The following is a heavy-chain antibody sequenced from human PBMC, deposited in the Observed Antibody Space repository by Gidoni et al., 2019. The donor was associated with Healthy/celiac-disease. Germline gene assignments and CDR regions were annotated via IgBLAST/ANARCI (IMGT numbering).Heavy chain of an antibody. Sequence: EVQLLESGGGLVQPWGSLRLSRAACGFTFSSYARRWFRQAPGKGLEWVSAIIGSGGSTYYADSVKGRFTISRDNSKNTLYLQMNSLRAEDTAVYYCAKGALTMIVPFDYWGQGTLVTVSS. CDR3: AKGALTMIVPFDY. J-gene: IGHJ4*02. V-gene: IGHV3-23*01. CDR1: GFTFSSYA. D-gene: IGHD3-22*01. CDR2: IIGSGGST.